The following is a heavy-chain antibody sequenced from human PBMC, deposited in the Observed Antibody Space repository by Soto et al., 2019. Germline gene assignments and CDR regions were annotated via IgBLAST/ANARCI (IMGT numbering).Heavy chain of an antibody. CDR3: AREDSIIIPAVSDF. J-gene: IGHJ4*02. CDR1: GFAFNNYG. CDR2: ISKSDYT. V-gene: IGHV3-21*01. Sequence: GGSLRLSCTVSGFAFNNYGINWVRQAPGKGLEWVSSISKSDYTYYSDSVKGRFAISRDNAKSSVSLQMSTLRVEDTAVYYCAREDSIIIPAVSDFWGQGTLVTVSS. D-gene: IGHD2-2*01.